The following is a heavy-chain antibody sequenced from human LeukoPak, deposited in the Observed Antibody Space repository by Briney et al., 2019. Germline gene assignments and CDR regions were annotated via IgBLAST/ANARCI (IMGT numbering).Heavy chain of an antibody. Sequence: GGSLRLSCVASGFTFSNSWMSWVRQAPGKGLEWVANIKQEGSETYYADSVKGRFTISRDNSNNLLSLQMSSLRTEDTAVYYCARGSSGSARWGQGTLVTVSS. J-gene: IGHJ4*02. CDR2: IKQEGSET. V-gene: IGHV3-7*03. CDR3: ARGSSGSAR. D-gene: IGHD1-26*01. CDR1: GFTFSNSW.